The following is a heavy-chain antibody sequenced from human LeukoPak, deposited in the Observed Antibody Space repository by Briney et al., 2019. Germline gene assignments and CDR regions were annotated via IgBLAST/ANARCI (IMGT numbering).Heavy chain of an antibody. D-gene: IGHD3-10*01. J-gene: IGHJ4*02. CDR3: ARPGLGGYYFVY. Sequence: PSLKSRVTISVDTSKNLFSLKLSSVTAADTAVYYCARPGLGGYYFVYWGQGILVTVSS. V-gene: IGHV4-30-2*05.